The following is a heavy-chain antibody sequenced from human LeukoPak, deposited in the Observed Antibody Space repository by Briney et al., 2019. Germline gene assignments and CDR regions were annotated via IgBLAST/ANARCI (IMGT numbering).Heavy chain of an antibody. V-gene: IGHV3-30*18. D-gene: IGHD3-3*01. CDR1: GFTFSSFD. J-gene: IGHJ4*02. CDR3: AKDHGGIRFLEWLFNFDY. CDR2: ISFDGSNK. Sequence: PGRSLRLSCEASGFTFSSFDIHWVRQAPGKGLEWVAVISFDGSNKYYADSVKGRFTISRDNFKSSLYLQMNSLSDEDTATYYCAKDHGGIRFLEWLFNFDYWGQGTLVTVSS.